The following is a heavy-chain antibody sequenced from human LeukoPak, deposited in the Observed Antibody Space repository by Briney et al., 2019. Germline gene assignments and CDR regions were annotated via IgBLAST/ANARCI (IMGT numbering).Heavy chain of an antibody. CDR3: ARTIAVAGMGY. Sequence: PSETLSLTCAVYGGFFSGHYWSWIRQPPGKGLEWIGEINHSGSTNHNPSLKSRVTMSVDRSKNQFSLKLSSATAADTAVYYCARTIAVAGMGYWGQGTLVTVSS. CDR1: GGFFSGHY. V-gene: IGHV4-34*01. J-gene: IGHJ4*02. CDR2: INHSGST. D-gene: IGHD6-19*01.